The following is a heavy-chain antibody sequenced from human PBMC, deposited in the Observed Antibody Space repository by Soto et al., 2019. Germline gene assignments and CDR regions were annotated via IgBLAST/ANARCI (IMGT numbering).Heavy chain of an antibody. V-gene: IGHV3-30-3*01. CDR2: ISYDGSNK. CDR1: GFTFSSYA. D-gene: IGHD2-21*02. Sequence: QVQLVESGGGVVQPGRSLRLSCAASGFTFSSYAMHWVRQAPGKGLEWVAVISYDGSNKYYADSVKGRFTTSRDNSKNTLYLQMNSVRAEDTDVYYCARLYSGDCGGDCYTSDDAFDIWGQGTMVTVSS. CDR3: ARLYSGDCGGDCYTSDDAFDI. J-gene: IGHJ3*02.